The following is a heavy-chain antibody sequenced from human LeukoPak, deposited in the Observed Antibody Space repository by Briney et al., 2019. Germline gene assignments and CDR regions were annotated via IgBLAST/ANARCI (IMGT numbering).Heavy chain of an antibody. J-gene: IGHJ4*02. CDR2: INHSGST. CDR3: ARTKKKAALDY. CDR1: GGSFSGYY. D-gene: IGHD6-6*01. V-gene: IGHV4-34*01. Sequence: SETLSLTCAVYGGSFSGYYWSWIRQPPGKGLEWIGEINHSGSTNYNPSLKSRVTISVDTSKNQFSLKLSSVTAADTAVYYCARTKKKAALDYWDQGTLVTVSS.